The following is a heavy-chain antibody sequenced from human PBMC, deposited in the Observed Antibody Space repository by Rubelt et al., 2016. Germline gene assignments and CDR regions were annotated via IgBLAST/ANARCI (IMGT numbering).Heavy chain of an antibody. CDR3: AHKLSSGWYLGDAFDI. CDR2: IFSNDEK. Sequence: QVTLKESGPVLVKPTETLTLTCTVSGFSLSNARMGVSWIRQPPGKALEWLAHIFSNDEKSYSTSLKSRLTISKDTSKSQVVLTMTNMDPVDTATYYCAHKLSSGWYLGDAFDIWGQGTMVTVSS. CDR1: GFSLSNARMG. V-gene: IGHV2-26*01. D-gene: IGHD6-19*01. J-gene: IGHJ3*02.